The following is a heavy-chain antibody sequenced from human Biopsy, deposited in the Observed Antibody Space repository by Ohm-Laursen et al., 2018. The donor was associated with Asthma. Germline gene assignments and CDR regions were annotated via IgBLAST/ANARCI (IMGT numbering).Heavy chain of an antibody. CDR3: ARLTYGSGSDYFDY. J-gene: IGHJ4*02. D-gene: IGHD3-10*01. Sequence: ATVKISCKASGYTFTAYFIHWVRQAPGQGLEWMGRINPDTGGTDYAQRFQGRVTMTRDTSISTAYMELNRLTSDDTAVYYCARLTYGSGSDYFDYWGQGALVTVSS. CDR1: GYTFTAYF. V-gene: IGHV1-2*06. CDR2: INPDTGGT.